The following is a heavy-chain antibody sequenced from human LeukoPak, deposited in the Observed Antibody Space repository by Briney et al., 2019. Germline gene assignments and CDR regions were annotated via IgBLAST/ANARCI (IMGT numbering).Heavy chain of an antibody. CDR2: ISSSGSYI. CDR1: RFTFSSYS. CDR3: ARDSYPFDI. D-gene: IGHD1-26*01. V-gene: IGHV3-21*01. J-gene: IGHJ3*02. Sequence: GGSLRLSCAASRFTFSSYSMNWVRQAPGKGLEWVSSISSSGSYIYYADSVKGRFTISRDNSKNTLYLQMNSLRAEDTAVYYCARDSYPFDIWGQGTMVTVSS.